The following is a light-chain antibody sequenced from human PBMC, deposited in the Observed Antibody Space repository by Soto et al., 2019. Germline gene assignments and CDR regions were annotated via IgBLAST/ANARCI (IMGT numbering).Light chain of an antibody. Sequence: DIPMTQAPSSLSASIGDRVTITCRASQTIGNNLNWFQQKPGKAPKLLVYAASSLQSGVHSRFTGSGSGTDFSLTISSLQPEGFATYFCQQSHTSPRTFCPGTRVEI. CDR3: QQSHTSPRT. V-gene: IGKV1-39*01. CDR2: AAS. J-gene: IGKJ1*01. CDR1: QTIGNN.